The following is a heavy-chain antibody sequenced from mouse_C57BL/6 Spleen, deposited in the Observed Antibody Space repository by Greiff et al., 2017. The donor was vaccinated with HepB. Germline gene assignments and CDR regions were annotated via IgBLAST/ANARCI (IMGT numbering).Heavy chain of an antibody. V-gene: IGHV1-62-2*01. CDR2: FYPGSGSI. Sequence: VQLPQSGAELVKPGASVKLSCKASGYTFTEYTIHWVKQRSGQGLEWFGWFYPGSGSIKYNEKFKDKATLTADNSSSTVYMELSRLTSEDSAVYFCARHEDAYAVDYWGQGASVTVSS. J-gene: IGHJ4*01. CDR3: ARHEDAYAVDY. CDR1: GYTFTEYT.